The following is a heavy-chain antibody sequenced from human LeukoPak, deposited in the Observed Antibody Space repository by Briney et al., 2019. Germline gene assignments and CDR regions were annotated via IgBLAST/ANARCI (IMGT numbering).Heavy chain of an antibody. CDR3: ARVIGYDSSGYGN. V-gene: IGHV3-23*01. CDR2: ISGSGGST. D-gene: IGHD3-22*01. Sequence: GGSLRLSCAASGFTFSSYAMSWVRQAPGKGLEWVSAISGSGGSTYYADSVKGRFTISRDNAKNSLYLQMNSLRAEDTAVYYCARVIGYDSSGYGNWGQGTLVTVSS. J-gene: IGHJ4*02. CDR1: GFTFSSYA.